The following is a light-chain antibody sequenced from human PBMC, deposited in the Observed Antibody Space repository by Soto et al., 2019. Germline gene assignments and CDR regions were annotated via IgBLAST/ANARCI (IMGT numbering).Light chain of an antibody. V-gene: IGKV1-5*01. CDR3: QQYNSYRGT. CDR2: DAS. CDR1: QSISSW. Sequence: DIQMTQSPSTLSASVGDRVTITCRASQSISSWLAWYQQKPGKAPKLLIYDASSLESGVPSRFSGSGSGTAFTLTISSLQPDDFATYYCQQYNSYRGTFGQGTKLEIK. J-gene: IGKJ2*02.